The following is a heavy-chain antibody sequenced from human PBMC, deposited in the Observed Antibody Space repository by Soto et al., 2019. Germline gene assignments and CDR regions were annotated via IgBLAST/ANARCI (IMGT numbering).Heavy chain of an antibody. V-gene: IGHV3-30*18. CDR1: GFTFSSYG. Sequence: QVQLVESGGGVVQPGRSLRLSCAASGFTFSSYGMHWVRQAPGKGLEWVAVISYDGSNKYYADSVKGRFTISRDNSKNKLYLQMNSLRAEDTAVYYCSKGDVLLWFGDSPFDYWGQGTLVTVSS. J-gene: IGHJ4*02. D-gene: IGHD3-10*01. CDR3: SKGDVLLWFGDSPFDY. CDR2: ISYDGSNK.